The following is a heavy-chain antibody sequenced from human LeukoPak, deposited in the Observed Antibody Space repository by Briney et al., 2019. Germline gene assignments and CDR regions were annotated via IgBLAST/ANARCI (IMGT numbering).Heavy chain of an antibody. Sequence: GGSLRLSCTASGFTFGDDAVSWVRQAPGKGLEWVGFIRSRTNGETARYAVSVEGRFTLSRDDSRSIAYLQLNSLKTEDTAVYYCTREYGDYDHAFGIWGQGTMVTVSS. CDR3: TREYGDYDHAFGI. V-gene: IGHV3-49*04. CDR1: GFTFGDDA. CDR2: IRSRTNGETA. J-gene: IGHJ3*02. D-gene: IGHD4-17*01.